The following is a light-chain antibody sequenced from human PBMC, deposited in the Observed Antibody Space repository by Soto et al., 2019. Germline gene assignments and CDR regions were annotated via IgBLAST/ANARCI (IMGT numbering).Light chain of an antibody. J-gene: IGKJ2*01. CDR2: LGS. CDR3: MQAQESPPS. CDR1: QSLLHSDGYNY. Sequence: DIVMTQSPLSLPVTPGEPASISCRSSQSLLHSDGYNYLDWYLQKPGQSPQLLIYLGSNRASGVSDRFSGGGSGTDFTLKISRVEAVDVGVYYCMQAQESPPSFGQGTKLEIK. V-gene: IGKV2-28*01.